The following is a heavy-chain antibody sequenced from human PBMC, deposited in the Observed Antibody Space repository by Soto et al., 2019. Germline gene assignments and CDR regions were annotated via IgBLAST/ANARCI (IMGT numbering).Heavy chain of an antibody. V-gene: IGHV3-23*01. Sequence: EVQVSESGGGLVQPGGSLRLSCVASGFTFSTYPMTWVRQVPGKGLEWVSGISGSGGTAYYADSVKGRFTISRANSTNMLYLQTDSLRAEDTAVYYCAKIPLTTGWYFDYWGQGTLVTVSS. CDR1: GFTFSTYP. D-gene: IGHD1-1*01. J-gene: IGHJ4*02. CDR3: AKIPLTTGWYFDY. CDR2: ISGSGGTA.